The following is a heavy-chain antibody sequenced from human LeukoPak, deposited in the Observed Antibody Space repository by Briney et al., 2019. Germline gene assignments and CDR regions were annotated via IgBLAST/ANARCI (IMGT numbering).Heavy chain of an antibody. D-gene: IGHD3-3*01. J-gene: IGHJ5*02. CDR1: GFTVSSNY. CDR2: IYSGGST. Sequence: GGSLRLSCAASGFTVSSNYMSWVRQAPGKGLEWVSVIYSGGSTYYADSVKGRFTISRDNSKNTLYLQMNSLRAEDTAVYYCARLRFWYNWFDPWGQGTLVTLSS. CDR3: ARLRFWYNWFDP. V-gene: IGHV3-66*02.